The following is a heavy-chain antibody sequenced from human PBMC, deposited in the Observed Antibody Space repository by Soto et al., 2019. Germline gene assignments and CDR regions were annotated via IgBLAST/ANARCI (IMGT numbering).Heavy chain of an antibody. V-gene: IGHV5-51*01. J-gene: IGHJ6*02. Sequence: GESLKISCKGSGYSFTSYWIGWVRQMPGKGLEWMGIIYPGDSDTRYSPSFQGQVTISADKSISTAYLQWSSLKASDTAMYYCARLNLREMATITFGMDVWGQGTTVTVSS. CDR3: ARLNLREMATITFGMDV. CDR2: IYPGDSDT. CDR1: GYSFTSYW. D-gene: IGHD5-12*01.